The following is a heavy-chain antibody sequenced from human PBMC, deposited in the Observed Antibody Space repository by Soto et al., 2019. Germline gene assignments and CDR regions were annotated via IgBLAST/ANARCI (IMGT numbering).Heavy chain of an antibody. J-gene: IGHJ5*02. D-gene: IGHD6-6*01. CDR3: ARRIAACKENWFDP. CDR1: GYTFTSYG. Sequence: ASVKVSCKASGYTFTSYGISWVRQAPGQGLEWMGWISAYNGNTNYAQKLQGRVTMTTDTSTSTAYMELRSLRSDDTAVYYCARRIAACKENWFDPWGQGTLVTVSS. V-gene: IGHV1-18*01. CDR2: ISAYNGNT.